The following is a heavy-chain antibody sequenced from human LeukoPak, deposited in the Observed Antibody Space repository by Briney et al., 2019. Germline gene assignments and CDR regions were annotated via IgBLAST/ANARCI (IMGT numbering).Heavy chain of an antibody. D-gene: IGHD3-16*01. CDR3: ARNKVMALAHYFDY. CDR1: GYSITTGGY. Sequence: SETLSLTCTVSGYSITTGGYWGWVRQPPGKGLEWIGTFYYSGTTYYNPSLKSRVTIAIDTSKSQISLKLSSVTAADTAVYYCARNKVMALAHYFDYWGQGTLVTVSS. J-gene: IGHJ4*02. CDR2: FYYSGTT. V-gene: IGHV4-38-2*02.